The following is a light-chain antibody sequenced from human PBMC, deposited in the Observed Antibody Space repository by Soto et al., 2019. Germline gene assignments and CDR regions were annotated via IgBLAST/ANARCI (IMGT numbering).Light chain of an antibody. Sequence: DIQMTQSPSSLSASVGYRVTITCPASQGSGNDLGWYQQKPGKAPKLLIYAASSLQSGVPSRFSGSGSGTDFTLTISSLQPEDFATYYCQQSYSTLWTFGQGTKVDIK. CDR1: QGSGND. CDR3: QQSYSTLWT. J-gene: IGKJ1*01. V-gene: IGKV1-39*01. CDR2: AAS.